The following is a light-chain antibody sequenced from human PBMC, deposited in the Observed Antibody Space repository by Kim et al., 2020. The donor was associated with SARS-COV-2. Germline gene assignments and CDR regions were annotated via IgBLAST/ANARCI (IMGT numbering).Light chain of an antibody. Sequence: DIQMTQSPSSLSASVGDRVTITCRTTQSISSHLNWYQQKPGRAPKLLISAASTLQGGVPSRFSGSGSETDFTLTISSLQPDDFATYFCQQSYIAPFTFCPGTKVYIK. CDR2: AAS. V-gene: IGKV1-39*01. J-gene: IGKJ3*01. CDR3: QQSYIAPFT. CDR1: QSISSH.